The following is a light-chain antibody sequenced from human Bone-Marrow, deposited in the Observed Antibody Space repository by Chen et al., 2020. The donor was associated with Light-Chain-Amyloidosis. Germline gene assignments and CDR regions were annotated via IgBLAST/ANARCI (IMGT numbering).Light chain of an antibody. V-gene: IGLV1-40*01. CDR3: QSFDRSLSGWV. Sequence: QSVLTQPPSVSRAPGQRVTLSCTGSSSNIGAGYDVHWYQQLPGTAPKLLIYGNSNRPSGVPDRISGSKSGDSASLAITWLQAEDEAEDYCQSFDRSLSGWVFGGGTKLTVL. CDR2: GNS. CDR1: SSNIGAGYD. J-gene: IGLJ3*02.